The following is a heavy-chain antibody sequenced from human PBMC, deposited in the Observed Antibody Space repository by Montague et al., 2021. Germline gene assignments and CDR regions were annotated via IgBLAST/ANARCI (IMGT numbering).Heavy chain of an antibody. V-gene: IGHV4-4*01. Sequence: ESTNYNPSLKSRVTISVDKSKNQFSLKLSSVTAADTAVYSCARQRIEYSGYELDYYYYGMDVCGQW. D-gene: IGHD5-12*01. J-gene: IGHJ6*02. CDR2: EST. CDR3: ARQRIEYSGYELDYYYYGMDV.